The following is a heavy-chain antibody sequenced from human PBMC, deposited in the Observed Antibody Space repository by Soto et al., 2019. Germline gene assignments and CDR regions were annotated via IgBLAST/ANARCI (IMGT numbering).Heavy chain of an antibody. D-gene: IGHD4-17*01. CDR1: GYSFTNYW. CDR2: IDPTDSFT. J-gene: IGHJ3*01. CDR3: ARQRGAVTHALEL. V-gene: IGHV5-10-1*01. Sequence: GESLKISCQGSGYSFTNYWINWVRQMPGRGLELMGKIDPTDSFTNYSPSFQGHVSISADKSISTAYLQWTSLKASDTAMYYCARQRGAVTHALELWGQGTMVTVSS.